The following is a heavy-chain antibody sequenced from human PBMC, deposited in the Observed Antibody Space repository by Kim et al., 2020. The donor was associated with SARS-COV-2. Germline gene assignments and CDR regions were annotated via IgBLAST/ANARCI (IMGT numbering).Heavy chain of an antibody. CDR2: ISSSSSYI. D-gene: IGHD3-16*01. J-gene: IGHJ4*02. V-gene: IGHV3-21*01. CDR1: GFTFSSYS. Sequence: GGSLRLSCAASGFTFSSYSMNWVRQAPGKGLEWVSSISSSSSYIYYADSVKGRFTISRDNAKNSLYLQMNSLRAEDTAVYYCARGGRDGFRIGGYWGQGTLVTVSS. CDR3: ARGGRDGFRIGGY.